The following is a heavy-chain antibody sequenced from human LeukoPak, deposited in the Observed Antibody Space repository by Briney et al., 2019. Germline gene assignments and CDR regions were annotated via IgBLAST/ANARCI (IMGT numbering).Heavy chain of an antibody. V-gene: IGHV3-30*03. CDR1: GFAFSNYV. D-gene: IGHD6-13*01. Sequence: GGSLRLSCAASGFAFSNYVMHWVRQAPGKGLEWVAVISYDGSNIYYADSVKGRFTISRDNSKNTVYLQMNSLSAEDTAVYYCARGSTNSWYIPFDYWGQGTLVTVSS. J-gene: IGHJ4*02. CDR3: ARGSTNSWYIPFDY. CDR2: ISYDGSNI.